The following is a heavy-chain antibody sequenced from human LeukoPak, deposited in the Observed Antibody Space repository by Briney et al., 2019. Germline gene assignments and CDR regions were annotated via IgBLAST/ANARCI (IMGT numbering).Heavy chain of an antibody. Sequence: GASVKVSCKASRYTFTSYDINWVRQATGQGLEWVRWMNPNSGNTGYAQKFQGRVTMTRNTSISTAYMELSSLRSEDTAGYYCASGSYGSGRGASFDPWGQGTLVTVSS. CDR2: MNPNSGNT. J-gene: IGHJ5*02. CDR3: ASGSYGSGRGASFDP. V-gene: IGHV1-8*01. CDR1: RYTFTSYD. D-gene: IGHD3-10*01.